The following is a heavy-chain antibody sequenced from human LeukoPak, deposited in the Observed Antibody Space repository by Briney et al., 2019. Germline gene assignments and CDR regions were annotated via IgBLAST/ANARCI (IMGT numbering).Heavy chain of an antibody. CDR1: GYTLTELS. CDR2: FDPEDGET. J-gene: IGHJ4*02. D-gene: IGHD1-26*01. Sequence: WASVKVSCKVSGYTLTELSMHWVRQAPGKGLEWMGGFDPEDGETIYAQKFQGRVTMTEDTSTDTAYMELSSLRSEDTAVYYCATKTFGATTLATFDYWGQGTLVTVSS. CDR3: ATKTFGATTLATFDY. V-gene: IGHV1-24*01.